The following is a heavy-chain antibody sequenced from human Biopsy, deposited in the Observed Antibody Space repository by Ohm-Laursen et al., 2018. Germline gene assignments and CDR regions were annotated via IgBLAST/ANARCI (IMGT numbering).Heavy chain of an antibody. CDR3: ATPFQYYDSWGGYPPFDH. D-gene: IGHD3-3*01. CDR1: GGTFSNYA. CDR2: IIAVSGLV. J-gene: IGHJ4*02. V-gene: IGHV1-69*17. Sequence: SSVKVSCKASGGTFSNYAISWVRQAPGEGLGWMGGIIAVSGLVNYAPKFQGRVSITADKSTTTAYMELSNLKSEDTAVYYCATPFQYYDSWGGYPPFDHWGQGTLVTVSS.